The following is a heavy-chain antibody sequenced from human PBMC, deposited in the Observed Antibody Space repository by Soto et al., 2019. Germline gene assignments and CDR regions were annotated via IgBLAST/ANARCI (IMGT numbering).Heavy chain of an antibody. Sequence: PSETLSLTCAVSGCSISSGGYSWSWIRQPPGKGLEWIGCIYHSGSTYYNPSLKSRVTISVDTSKNQFSLKLSSVTAADTAVYYCARDPWRGYSSSWGNYYGMDVWGQGTTVTVSS. CDR3: ARDPWRGYSSSWGNYYGMDV. D-gene: IGHD6-13*01. CDR2: IYHSGST. V-gene: IGHV4-30-2*01. J-gene: IGHJ6*02. CDR1: GCSISSGGYS.